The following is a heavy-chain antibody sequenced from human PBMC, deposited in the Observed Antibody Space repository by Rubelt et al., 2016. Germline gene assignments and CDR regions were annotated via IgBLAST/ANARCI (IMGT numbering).Heavy chain of an antibody. Sequence: EVQLVESGGGLVKPGGSLRLSCAASGFTFSSYSMNWVRQAPGKGLEWVSSISSSSSYIYYADSVKGRFTSCRDNAKNSLYLKMNSLRAEDTAVYYCARDKSSRIYYYYGMDVWGQGTTVTVSS. CDR2: ISSSSSYI. V-gene: IGHV3-21*01. CDR1: GFTFSSYS. CDR3: ARDKSSRIYYYYGMDV. J-gene: IGHJ6*02. D-gene: IGHD6-13*01.